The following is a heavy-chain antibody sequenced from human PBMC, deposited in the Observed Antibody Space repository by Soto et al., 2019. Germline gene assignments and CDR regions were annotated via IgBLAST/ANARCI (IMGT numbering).Heavy chain of an antibody. D-gene: IGHD3-3*01. CDR2: IYHSGST. Sequence: ASETLSLTCAVYGGSFSGYFWTWIRQAPGKGLGWIGEIYHSGSTNYNPSLKSRVTISVDTSKNQFSLKLSSVTAADTAVYYCARGYRRAIQDYWGQGTLVTVSS. CDR1: GGSFSGYF. V-gene: IGHV4-34*01. CDR3: ARGYRRAIQDY. J-gene: IGHJ4*02.